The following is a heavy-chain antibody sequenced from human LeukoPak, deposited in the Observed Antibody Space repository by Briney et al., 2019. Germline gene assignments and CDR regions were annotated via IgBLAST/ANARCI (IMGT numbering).Heavy chain of an antibody. J-gene: IGHJ5*02. CDR1: GGSISSSSYY. V-gene: IGHV4-61*02. Sequence: PSETLSLTCTVSGGSISSSSYYWSWIRQPAGKGLEWIGRIYTSGSTNYNPSLKSRVTMSVDTSKNQFSLKLSSVTAADTAVYYCARDRQGDYDFWSGYSHNWFDPWGQGTLVTVSS. CDR3: ARDRQGDYDFWSGYSHNWFDP. CDR2: IYTSGST. D-gene: IGHD3-3*01.